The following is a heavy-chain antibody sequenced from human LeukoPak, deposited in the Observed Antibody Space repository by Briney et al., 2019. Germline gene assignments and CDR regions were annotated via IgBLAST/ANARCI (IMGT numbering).Heavy chain of an antibody. CDR1: GFTFSSYS. J-gene: IGHJ4*02. D-gene: IGHD3-22*01. Sequence: PGGSLRLSCAASGFTFSSYSMNWVRQAPGKGLEWVSYISSSSSTIYYADSVKGRFTISRDNAKNSLYLQMNSLRAEDTAVYYCARDQPQYYYDSSGYSHYWGQGTLVTVSS. CDR3: ARDQPQYYYDSSGYSHY. CDR2: ISSSSSTI. V-gene: IGHV3-48*04.